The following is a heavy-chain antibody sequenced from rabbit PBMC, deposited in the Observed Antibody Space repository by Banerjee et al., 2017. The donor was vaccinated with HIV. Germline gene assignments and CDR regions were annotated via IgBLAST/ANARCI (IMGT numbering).Heavy chain of an antibody. CDR2: IYAGWGGST. CDR1: GFSFSSSYW. D-gene: IGHD1-1*01. CDR3: ARAPSGGYGMDL. Sequence: QSLEESGGDLVKPGASLTLTCTASGFSFSSSYWICWVRQAPGKGLEWIACIYAGWGGSTYYASWAKGRFTISKTSSTTVTLQMTSLTAADTATYFCARAPSGGYGMDLRGPGTLVTVS. J-gene: IGHJ6*01. V-gene: IGHV1S40*01.